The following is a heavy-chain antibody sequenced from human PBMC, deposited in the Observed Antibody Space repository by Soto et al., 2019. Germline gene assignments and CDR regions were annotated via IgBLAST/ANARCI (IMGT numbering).Heavy chain of an antibody. D-gene: IGHD6-13*01. Sequence: EVQLVESGGGLVQPGGSLRLSCAASGFTLSTYWMTWVRQAPGKGLEWVANINQDGSKKSYLDSVRGRFTISRDNVGNSLYIQIDSLRADDTALYYCARDVSTGSSSLYLDAFDIWGQGTMVNVSS. V-gene: IGHV3-7*05. CDR2: INQDGSKK. CDR1: GFTLSTYW. J-gene: IGHJ3*02. CDR3: ARDVSTGSSSLYLDAFDI.